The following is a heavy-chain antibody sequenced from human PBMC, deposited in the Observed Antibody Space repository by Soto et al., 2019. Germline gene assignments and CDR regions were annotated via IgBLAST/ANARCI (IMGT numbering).Heavy chain of an antibody. J-gene: IGHJ4*02. V-gene: IGHV1-46*01. CDR3: ARDINYYDSSGYYYPFDY. CDR2: INPSGGST. Sequence: ASVKVSCKASGYTFTSYYMHWVLQAPVEVLEWMGIINPSGGSTSYAQKFQGRVTMTRDTSTSTVYMELSSLRSEDTAVYYCARDINYYDSSGYYYPFDYWGQGTLVTVSS. CDR1: GYTFTSYY. D-gene: IGHD3-22*01.